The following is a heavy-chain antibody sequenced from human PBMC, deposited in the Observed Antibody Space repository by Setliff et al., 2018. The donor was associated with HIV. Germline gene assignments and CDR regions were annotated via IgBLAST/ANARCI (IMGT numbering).Heavy chain of an antibody. J-gene: IGHJ1*01. D-gene: IGHD3-16*02. CDR1: GGSISSSNW. V-gene: IGHV4-4*02. Sequence: KTSETLSLTCAVSGGSISSSNWWSWVRQPPGKGLEWIGEIYHSGSTNYNPSPKSRVTISVDKSKNQFSLKLSSVTAADTAVYYCARGSWTAEYFQHWGQGTLVTVSS. CDR3: ARGSWTAEYFQH. CDR2: IYHSGST.